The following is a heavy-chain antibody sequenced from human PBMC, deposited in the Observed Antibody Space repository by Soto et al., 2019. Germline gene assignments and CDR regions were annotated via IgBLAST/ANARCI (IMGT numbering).Heavy chain of an antibody. D-gene: IGHD2-15*01. CDR2: IFYSGTT. V-gene: IGHV4-39*02. Sequence: PSDTPSLTCSVSGGSSSSSSYYWAWMGQPPGKGLEWIGRIFYSGTTCYNPALKTRVTFSVDMSKNHFPLKLISVTAGDPGGYYCARLQPREGGSGEFDYWGHG. CDR3: ARLQPREGGSGEFDY. CDR1: GGSSSSSSYY. J-gene: IGHJ4*01.